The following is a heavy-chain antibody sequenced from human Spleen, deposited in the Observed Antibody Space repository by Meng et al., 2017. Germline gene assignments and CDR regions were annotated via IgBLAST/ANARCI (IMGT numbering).Heavy chain of an antibody. J-gene: IGHJ4*02. CDR2: IYTSGST. CDR3: ARDRYDILTGYEHY. Sequence: GSLRLSCTVSGGSISSYYWSWIRQPAGKGLEWIGRIYTSGSTNYNPSLKSRVTMSVDTSKNQFSLKLSSVTAADTAVYYCARDRYDILTGYEHYWGQGTLVTVAS. D-gene: IGHD3-9*01. V-gene: IGHV4-4*07. CDR1: GGSISSYY.